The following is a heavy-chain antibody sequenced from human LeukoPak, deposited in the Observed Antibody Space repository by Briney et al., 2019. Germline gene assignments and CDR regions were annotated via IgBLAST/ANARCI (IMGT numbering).Heavy chain of an antibody. CDR3: AREYYYGSGSYRYFDY. V-gene: IGHV1-46*01. CDR2: INPSGGST. Sequence: GAPVKVSCKASGYTFTSYYMHWVRQAPGQGLEWMGIINPSGGSTSYAQKFQGRVTMTRDMSTSTVYMELSRLRSEDTAVYYCAREYYYGSGSYRYFDYWGQGTLVTVSS. J-gene: IGHJ4*02. CDR1: GYTFTSYY. D-gene: IGHD3-10*01.